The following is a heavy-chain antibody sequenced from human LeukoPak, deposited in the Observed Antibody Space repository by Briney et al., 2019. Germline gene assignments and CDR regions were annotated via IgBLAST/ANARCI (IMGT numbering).Heavy chain of an antibody. Sequence: GASVKVSCKASGYTFTSYDINWVRQATGQGLEWMGWMNPNSGNTGYAQKFQGRVTMTRNTSISTAYMELSSLRSEDTAVYYCARSLRTGSYYNLYYYYGMDVWGQGTTVTVSS. CDR2: MNPNSGNT. D-gene: IGHD3-10*01. CDR3: ARSLRTGSYYNLYYYYGMDV. CDR1: GYTFTSYD. V-gene: IGHV1-8*01. J-gene: IGHJ6*02.